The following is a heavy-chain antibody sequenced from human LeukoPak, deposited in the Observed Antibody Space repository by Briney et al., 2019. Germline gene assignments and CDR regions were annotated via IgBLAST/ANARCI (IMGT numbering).Heavy chain of an antibody. CDR2: MNPNSGNT. V-gene: IGHV1-8*01. CDR1: GYTFTSYD. CDR3: ARAVKARPKAYYCYGMDV. J-gene: IGHJ6*02. Sequence: ASVKVSCKASGYTFTSYDINWVRQATGQGLEWMGWMNPNSGNTGYAQKFQGRVTMTRNTSISTAYMELSSLRSEDTAVYYCARAVKARPKAYYCYGMDVWGQGTTVTVSS. D-gene: IGHD5-12*01.